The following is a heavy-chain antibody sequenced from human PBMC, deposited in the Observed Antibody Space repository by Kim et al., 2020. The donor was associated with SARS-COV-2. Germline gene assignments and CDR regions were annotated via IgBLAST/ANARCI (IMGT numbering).Heavy chain of an antibody. D-gene: IGHD6-19*01. Sequence: TYYADSVKGRFITSRDNSKNTLFLQMNSLRAEDTAVYYCAKAGTGWLNDYWGQGTLVTVSS. CDR3: AKAGTGWLNDY. J-gene: IGHJ4*02. V-gene: IGHV3-23*01. CDR2: T.